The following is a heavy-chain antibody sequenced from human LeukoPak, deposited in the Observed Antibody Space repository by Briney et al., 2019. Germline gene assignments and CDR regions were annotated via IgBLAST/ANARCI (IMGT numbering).Heavy chain of an antibody. J-gene: IGHJ6*03. V-gene: IGHV3-30-3*01. CDR2: ISYDGSNK. Sequence: PGRSLRLSCAASGFTFSSYAMHWVRQAPGKGLEWVAVISYDGSNKYYADSVKGRFTISRDNSKNTLYLQMNSLRAEDTAVYYCARVGQPIQSLGGYYMDVWGKGTTVTVSS. CDR1: GFTFSSYA. CDR3: ARVGQPIQSLGGYYMDV. D-gene: IGHD3-10*01.